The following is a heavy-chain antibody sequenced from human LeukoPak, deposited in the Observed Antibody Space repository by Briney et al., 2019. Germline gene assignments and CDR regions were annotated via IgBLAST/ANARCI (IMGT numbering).Heavy chain of an antibody. D-gene: IGHD3-3*01. V-gene: IGHV4-38-2*01. CDR1: GYSISSGYY. J-gene: IGHJ6*03. Sequence: SETLSLTCAVSGYSISSGYYWGWIRQPPGKGLEWIGSIYHSGSTYYNPSLKSRVTISLDTSKNQFSLKLSSVTAADTAVYYCARRSFSYPHYYYYMDVWGKGTTVTVSS. CDR2: IYHSGST. CDR3: ARRSFSYPHYYYYMDV.